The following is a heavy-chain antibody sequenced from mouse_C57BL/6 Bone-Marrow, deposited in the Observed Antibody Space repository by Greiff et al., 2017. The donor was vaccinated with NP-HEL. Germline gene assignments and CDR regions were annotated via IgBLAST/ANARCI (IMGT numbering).Heavy chain of an antibody. CDR1: GYTFTSYW. D-gene: IGHD1-1*01. Sequence: QVQLKQPGAELVKPGASVKLSCKASGYTFTSYWMHWVKQRPGQGLEWIGMIHPNSGSTNYNEKFKGKATLTVDKSSSTAYMQLSSLTSEDSAVYDGARVLTTVVAHDYAMDYWGQGTSVTVTA. CDR3: ARVLTTVVAHDYAMDY. J-gene: IGHJ4*01. CDR2: IHPNSGST. V-gene: IGHV1-64*01.